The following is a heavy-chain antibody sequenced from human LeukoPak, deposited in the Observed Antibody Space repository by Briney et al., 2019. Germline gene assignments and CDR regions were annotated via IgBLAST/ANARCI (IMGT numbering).Heavy chain of an antibody. CDR3: ARDLVEMATIDV. CDR1: GYTFTDYY. J-gene: IGHJ4*02. Sequence: ASVKVSCKASGYTFTDYYMHWVRQAPGQGLEWMGWINPNSGGTNYAQKFQGRVTMTRDTSISTAYMELSRLRSDDTAVYYCARDLVEMATIDVWGQGTLVTVSS. CDR2: INPNSGGT. D-gene: IGHD5-24*01. V-gene: IGHV1-2*02.